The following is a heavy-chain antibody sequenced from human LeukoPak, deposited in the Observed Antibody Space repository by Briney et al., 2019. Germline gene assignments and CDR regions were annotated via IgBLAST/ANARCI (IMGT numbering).Heavy chain of an antibody. CDR2: ISGSGGST. D-gene: IGHD2-21*01. CDR1: GFTLSSYA. J-gene: IGHJ4*02. V-gene: IGHV3-23*01. CDR3: AKGNQYGD. Sequence: PGRSLRLSCSASGFTLSSYAMHWVRQAPGKGLEWVSGISGSGGSTYYADSVRGRFTISRDNSKNTLYLQMNSLRAEDTAVYYCAKGNQYGDWGQGTLVTVSS.